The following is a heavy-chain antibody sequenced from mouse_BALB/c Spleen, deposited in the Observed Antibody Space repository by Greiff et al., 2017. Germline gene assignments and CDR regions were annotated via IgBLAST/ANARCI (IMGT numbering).Heavy chain of an antibody. Sequence: QVQLKQPGAELVKPGASVKLSCKASGYTFTSYWMHWVKQRPGQGLEWIGEINPSNGRTNYNEKFKSKATLTVDKSSSTAYMQLSSLTSEDSAVYYCARDPANWENFDYWGQGTTLTVSS. CDR1: GYTFTSYW. CDR3: ARDPANWENFDY. V-gene: IGHV1S81*02. D-gene: IGHD4-1*01. J-gene: IGHJ2*01. CDR2: INPSNGRT.